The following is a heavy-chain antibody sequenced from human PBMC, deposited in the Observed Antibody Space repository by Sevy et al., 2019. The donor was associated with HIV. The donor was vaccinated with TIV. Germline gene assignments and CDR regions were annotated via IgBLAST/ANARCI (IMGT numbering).Heavy chain of an antibody. CDR2: IWNDRSNK. D-gene: IGHD3-22*01. CDR1: GFTFSIYG. Sequence: GGSLRLSCAAYGFTFSIYGMHWVRQAPGKGLEWVAVIWNDRSNKHYADSVKGRFTISRDNAKNTLYLQMNSLRDEDTAVYYCASLPNNYYDISGSSGDDAFDIWGQGTRVTVSS. V-gene: IGHV3-33*01. CDR3: ASLPNNYYDISGSSGDDAFDI. J-gene: IGHJ3*02.